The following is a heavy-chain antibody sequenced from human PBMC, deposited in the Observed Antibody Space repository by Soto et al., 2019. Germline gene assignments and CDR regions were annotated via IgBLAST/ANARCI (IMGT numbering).Heavy chain of an antibody. D-gene: IGHD3-22*01. CDR2: INHSGST. CDR1: GGSFSGYY. Sequence: PSETLSLTCAVYGGSFSGYYWSWTRQPPGKGLEWIGEINHSGSTNYNPSLKSRVTISVDTSKNQFSLKLSSVTAADTAVYYCARGSLVYDSSGYSYFDYWGQGTLVT. V-gene: IGHV4-34*01. CDR3: ARGSLVYDSSGYSYFDY. J-gene: IGHJ4*02.